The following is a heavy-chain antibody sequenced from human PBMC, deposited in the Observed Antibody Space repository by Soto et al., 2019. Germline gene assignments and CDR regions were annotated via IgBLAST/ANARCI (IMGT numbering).Heavy chain of an antibody. CDR2: ISYDGSNK. CDR1: GFTFSSYA. D-gene: IGHD4-4*01. J-gene: IGHJ2*01. Sequence: QVQLVESRGGVVQPGRSLRLSCAASGFTFSSYAMHWVRQAPGKGLEWVAVISYDGSNKYYADSVKGRFTISRDNSKNTQYLQMNSLRAEDTAVYYCARPLWRNDYNWGYFDLWGRGTLVTVSS. CDR3: ARPLWRNDYNWGYFDL. V-gene: IGHV3-30-3*01.